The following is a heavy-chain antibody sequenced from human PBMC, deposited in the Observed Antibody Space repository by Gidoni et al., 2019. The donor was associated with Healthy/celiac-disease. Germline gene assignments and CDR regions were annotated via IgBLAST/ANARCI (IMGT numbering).Heavy chain of an antibody. D-gene: IGHD6-6*01. CDR2: IYYSGST. CDR1: GGSISSYS. V-gene: IGHV4-59*01. Sequence: ALVKPSETLSLTCTVAGGSISSYSWCWIRQPPGKRLEWLGYIYYSGSTNYNPSLKSRVTISVDTSKNQLSLKLSSVTAADTAVYYCAGDGRRATVAARRGWFDPWGQGTLVTVSS. J-gene: IGHJ5*02. CDR3: AGDGRRATVAARRGWFDP.